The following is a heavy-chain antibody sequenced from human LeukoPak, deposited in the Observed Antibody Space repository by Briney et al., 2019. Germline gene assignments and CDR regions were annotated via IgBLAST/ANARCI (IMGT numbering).Heavy chain of an antibody. Sequence: SETLSLTCTVSGGSISSYYWSWIRQPPGRGLEWIGYIYYSGSTNYNPSLKSRATISVDTSKNQFSLKLSSVTAADTAVYYCARDMNSFYAFDIWGQGTMVTVSS. CDR3: ARDMNSFYAFDI. CDR1: GGSISSYY. CDR2: IYYSGST. V-gene: IGHV4-59*01. J-gene: IGHJ3*02. D-gene: IGHD2-21*01.